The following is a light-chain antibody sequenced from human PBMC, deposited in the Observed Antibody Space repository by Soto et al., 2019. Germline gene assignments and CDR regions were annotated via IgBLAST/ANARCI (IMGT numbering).Light chain of an antibody. J-gene: IGLJ1*01. V-gene: IGLV2-14*01. Sequence: QAVVTQPASVSGSPGQSITISCTGTSSDVGGYNYVSWYQQHPGKAPKLMIYEVSNRPSRVSNRFSGSKSGNTASLTISGLQAEDEADYYCSSYSSSTTLRVFGTGTKLTVL. CDR3: SSYSSSTTLRV. CDR2: EVS. CDR1: SSDVGGYNY.